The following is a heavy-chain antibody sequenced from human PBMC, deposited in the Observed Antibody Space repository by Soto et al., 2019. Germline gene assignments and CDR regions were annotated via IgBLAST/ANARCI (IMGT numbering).Heavy chain of an antibody. CDR3: ARQSWGGDGMDV. CDR2: INDDGIST. Sequence: EVQLVESGGGLVQPGGSLRLSCAASGFTFSMYWMHWVRQVPGKGPEWVSRINDDGISTNYADSVKGRFTISRDNANASVFLQMNNLRGEDTAVYYCARQSWGGDGMDVWGQGTTVTVSS. J-gene: IGHJ6*02. CDR1: GFTFSMYW. V-gene: IGHV3-74*01. D-gene: IGHD3-16*01.